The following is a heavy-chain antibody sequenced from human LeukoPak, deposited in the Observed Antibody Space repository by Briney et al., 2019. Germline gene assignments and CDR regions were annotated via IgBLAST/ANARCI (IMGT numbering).Heavy chain of an antibody. D-gene: IGHD4/OR15-4a*01. Sequence: PGGSLRLSCEASGLIFSVYSMSWVRQAPGKGLEWVSTISTSSVYKYYSDSVKGRFTISRDNSKNTLYLQMNSLRAEDTAVYYCARRAGAYSHPYDYWGQGTLVTVSS. CDR3: ARRAGAYSHPYDY. CDR1: GLIFSVYS. J-gene: IGHJ4*02. CDR2: ISTSSVYK. V-gene: IGHV3-21*04.